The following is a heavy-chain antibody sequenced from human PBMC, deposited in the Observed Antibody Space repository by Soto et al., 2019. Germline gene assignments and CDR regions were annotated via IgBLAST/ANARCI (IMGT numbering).Heavy chain of an antibody. Sequence: QVQLVESGGGVVPPGRSLRLSCAASGFTFSSYGMHWVRQAPGKGLEWVAVISYDGSNKYYADSVKGRFTISRDNSKNTLYLQMNSLRAEDTAVYYCAKDADTVTTYYFDYWGQGTLVTVSS. J-gene: IGHJ4*02. CDR1: GFTFSSYG. V-gene: IGHV3-30*18. CDR2: ISYDGSNK. D-gene: IGHD4-17*01. CDR3: AKDADTVTTYYFDY.